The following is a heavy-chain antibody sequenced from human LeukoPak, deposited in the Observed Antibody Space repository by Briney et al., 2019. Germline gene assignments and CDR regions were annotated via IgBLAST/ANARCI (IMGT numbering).Heavy chain of an antibody. CDR1: GYIFSNYW. CDR3: ARQTTVTTQSDY. D-gene: IGHD4-17*01. V-gene: IGHV5-10-1*01. CDR2: IDPIDSYT. J-gene: IGHJ4*02. Sequence: GESLKISCEGSGYIFSNYWFSWVRQMPGKGLEWMGRIDPIDSYTNYSPSFQVHVTFSVYKSINTAYLQWSSLKASDTAMYYCARQTTVTTQSDYWGQGTLVTVSS.